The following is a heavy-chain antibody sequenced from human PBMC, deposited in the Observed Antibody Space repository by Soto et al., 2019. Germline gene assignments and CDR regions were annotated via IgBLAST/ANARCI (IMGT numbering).Heavy chain of an antibody. Sequence: VQLVESGGVVVQPGGSLRLSCAASGFTFDDYTMHWVRQAPGKGLEWVSLISWDGGSTYYADSVKGRFTISRDNSKNSLYLQMNSLRTEDTALYYCAKDNGYSSGWYPYWGQGTLVTVSS. CDR3: AKDNGYSSGWYPY. J-gene: IGHJ4*02. D-gene: IGHD6-19*01. V-gene: IGHV3-43*01. CDR2: ISWDGGST. CDR1: GFTFDDYT.